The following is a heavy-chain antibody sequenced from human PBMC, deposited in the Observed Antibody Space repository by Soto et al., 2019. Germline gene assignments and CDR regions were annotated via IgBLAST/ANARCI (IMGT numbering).Heavy chain of an antibody. CDR3: ARGIDDFWSGYYTAEGVYYYYGMDV. CDR2: IYYSGST. CDR1: GGSISSYY. Sequence: SSETLSLTCTVSGGSISSYYWSWVRQPPGKGLEWIGYIYYSGSTNYNPSLKSRVTISVDTSKNQFSLKLSSVTAADTAVYYCARGIDDFWSGYYTAEGVYYYYGMDVWGQGTTVTVS. J-gene: IGHJ6*02. V-gene: IGHV4-59*01. D-gene: IGHD3-3*01.